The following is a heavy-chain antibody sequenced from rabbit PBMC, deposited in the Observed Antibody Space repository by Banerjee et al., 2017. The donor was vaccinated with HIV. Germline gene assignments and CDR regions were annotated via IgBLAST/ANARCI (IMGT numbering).Heavy chain of an antibody. J-gene: IGHJ4*01. D-gene: IGHD1-1*01. V-gene: IGHV1S40*01. CDR3: VRDSASSSGWYPYYFNL. Sequence: QSLEESGGDLVKPGASLTLTCTASGFSFSSNYYMCWVRQAPGKGLEWIGYIDPVFGSTYYASWVNGRFTISSHNAQNTLYLQLNSLTAADTATYFCVRDSASSSGWYPYYFNLWGPGTLVTVS. CDR1: GFSFSSNYY. CDR2: IDPVFGST.